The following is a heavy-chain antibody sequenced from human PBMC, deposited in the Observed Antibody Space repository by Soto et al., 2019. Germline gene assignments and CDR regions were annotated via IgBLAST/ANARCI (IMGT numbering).Heavy chain of an antibody. CDR1: GGSISSSNW. CDR3: ARGYSGYDPLDY. Sequence: QVQLQESGPGLVKPSGTLSLTCAVSGGSISSSNWWSWIRQPPGKGLEWIGEIYHSGSTNYNPSLKSRVTIPVDKSKNQFSLKLSSVTAADTAVYYCARGYSGYDPLDYWGQVTLVTVSS. CDR2: IYHSGST. J-gene: IGHJ4*02. D-gene: IGHD5-12*01. V-gene: IGHV4-4*02.